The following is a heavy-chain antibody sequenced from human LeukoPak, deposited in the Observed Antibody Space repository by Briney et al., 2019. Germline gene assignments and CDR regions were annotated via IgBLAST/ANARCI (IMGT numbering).Heavy chain of an antibody. D-gene: IGHD1-1*01. J-gene: IGHJ4*02. Sequence: KPSQTLSLTCTVSGGSISSSDYYWGWIRQPPGKGLEWIGSIYYGGSTYYNPSLKSRVTIFVDTSKNQFSLKLSSVTAADTAVFYCASLDPKLTWVDSWGQGTLVTVSS. CDR2: IYYGGST. CDR1: GGSISSSDYY. CDR3: ASLDPKLTWVDS. V-gene: IGHV4-39*01.